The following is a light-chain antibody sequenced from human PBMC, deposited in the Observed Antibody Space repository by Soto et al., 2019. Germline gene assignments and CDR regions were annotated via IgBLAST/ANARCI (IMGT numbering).Light chain of an antibody. V-gene: IGLV2-8*01. CDR2: EVS. J-gene: IGLJ2*01. CDR3: SSYAGSNIVV. Sequence: ALTQPPSASGSPGQSVTISCTGTSSDVGGYNYVSWYQQHPGKAPKLMIYEVSKRPSGVPDRFSGSKSGNTASLTVSGLQAEDEADYYCSSYAGSNIVVFGGGTKVTVL. CDR1: SSDVGGYNY.